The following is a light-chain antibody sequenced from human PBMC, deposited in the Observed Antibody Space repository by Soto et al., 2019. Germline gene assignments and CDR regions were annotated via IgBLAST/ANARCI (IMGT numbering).Light chain of an antibody. CDR1: QGISRY. Sequence: IQLTQSPSSLSASVGDRVTITCRASQGISRYLAWYQQKAGKAQKLLIHTASTLESGVPSRFSGSGSGTDFTLTISSLQSEDFATYYCQQLSSYPRTFGQGTRLDIK. J-gene: IGKJ2*01. CDR3: QQLSSYPRT. CDR2: TAS. V-gene: IGKV1-9*01.